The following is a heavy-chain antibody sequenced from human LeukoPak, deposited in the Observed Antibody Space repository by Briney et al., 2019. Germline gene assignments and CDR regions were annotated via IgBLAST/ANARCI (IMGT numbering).Heavy chain of an antibody. J-gene: IGHJ4*02. CDR3: ARLHSGAIAAAGTIDY. Sequence: GESLKISCKGSGYSFTSYWIGWVRQMPGKGLEWMGIIYPGDSDTRYSPSFQGQVTISADKSISTACLQWSSLKASDTAMYYCARLHSGAIAAAGTIDYWGQGTLVTVSS. CDR1: GYSFTSYW. D-gene: IGHD6-13*01. CDR2: IYPGDSDT. V-gene: IGHV5-51*01.